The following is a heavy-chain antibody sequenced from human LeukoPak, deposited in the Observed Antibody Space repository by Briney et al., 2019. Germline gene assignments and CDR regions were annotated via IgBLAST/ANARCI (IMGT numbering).Heavy chain of an antibody. V-gene: IGHV1-18*01. D-gene: IGHD2-2*01. Sequence: ASVKVSCKASGGTFSSYAISWVRQAPGQGLEWMGWISAYNGNTNYAQKLQGRVTMTTDTSTSTAYMELRSLRSDDTAVYYCASSTSFLYWYFDLWGRGTLVTVSS. J-gene: IGHJ2*01. CDR3: ASSTSFLYWYFDL. CDR1: GGTFSSYA. CDR2: ISAYNGNT.